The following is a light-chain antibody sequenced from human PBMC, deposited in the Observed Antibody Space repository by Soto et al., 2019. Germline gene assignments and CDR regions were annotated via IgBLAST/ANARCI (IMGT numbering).Light chain of an antibody. CDR3: QHYNSYSEA. J-gene: IGKJ1*01. CDR1: QTIVNW. CDR2: AAS. V-gene: IGKV1-5*01. Sequence: DIQMTQSPSTLSASVGDRVTVTCRASQTIVNWLAWYQQKPGKAPKLLIYAASTLQSGVPSRFSGSGSGTDFTLTISSLQPEDFATYYCQHYNSYSEAFGQGTKVDIK.